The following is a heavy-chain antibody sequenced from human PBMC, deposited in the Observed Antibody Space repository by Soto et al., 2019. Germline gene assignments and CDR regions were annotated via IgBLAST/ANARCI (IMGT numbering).Heavy chain of an antibody. V-gene: IGHV3-30*18. Sequence: QVQLVESGGGVVQPGRSLRLSCAASGFTFSSYGMHWVRQAPGKGLEWVAVISYDGSNKYYADSVKGRFTISRDYSKNTLYLQMNSLRAEDTAVYYCAKDRHYYDSYVDYWGQGTLVTVS. CDR1: GFTFSSYG. CDR2: ISYDGSNK. CDR3: AKDRHYYDSYVDY. D-gene: IGHD3-22*01. J-gene: IGHJ4*02.